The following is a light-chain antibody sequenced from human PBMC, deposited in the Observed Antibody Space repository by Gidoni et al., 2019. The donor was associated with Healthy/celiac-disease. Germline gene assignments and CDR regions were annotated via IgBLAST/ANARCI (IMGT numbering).Light chain of an antibody. CDR2: DAS. CDR1: QSVSSY. Sequence: EIVLTQSPATLSLSPGERATLSCRASQSVSSYLAWYQQKPGQAPRLLIYDASNRATGIPARFSGSGSGTDFTLTISSLEPEDLAVYYCQQRSNWPPETFXQXTKVEIK. V-gene: IGKV3-11*01. J-gene: IGKJ1*01. CDR3: QQRSNWPPET.